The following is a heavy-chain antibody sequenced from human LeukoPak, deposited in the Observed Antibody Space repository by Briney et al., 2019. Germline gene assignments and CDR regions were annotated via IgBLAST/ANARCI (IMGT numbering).Heavy chain of an antibody. J-gene: IGHJ4*02. V-gene: IGHV4-59*01. Sequence: PSETLSLTCTVSGGSISSYYWSWIRQPPGKGLEWIGYIYYSGSTTYNPSLKSRVTISVDTSKNQFSLKLSSVTAADTAVYYCARESYSSSWYYFDYWGQGTLVTVSS. D-gene: IGHD6-13*01. CDR2: IYYSGST. CDR3: ARESYSSSWYYFDY. CDR1: GGSISSYY.